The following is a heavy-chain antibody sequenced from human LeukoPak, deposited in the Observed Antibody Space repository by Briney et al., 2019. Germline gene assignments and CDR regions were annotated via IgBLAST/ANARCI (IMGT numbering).Heavy chain of an antibody. CDR3: TTDEVVGYSGSYQPPIDY. V-gene: IGHV3-15*01. J-gene: IGHJ4*02. CDR1: GFTFSNAW. Sequence: GGSLRLSCAASGFTFSNAWMSWVRQAPGKGLEWVGRIKSKTDGGTTDYAAPVRGRFTISRDDSKNTLYLQMNSLKTEDTAVYYCTTDEVVGYSGSYQPPIDYWGQGTLVTVSS. D-gene: IGHD1-26*01. CDR2: IKSKTDGGTT.